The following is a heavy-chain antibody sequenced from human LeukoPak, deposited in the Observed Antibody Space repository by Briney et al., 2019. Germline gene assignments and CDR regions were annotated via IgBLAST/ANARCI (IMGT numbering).Heavy chain of an antibody. J-gene: IGHJ4*02. CDR2: INPNSGGT. CDR3: ARPSHDYGDYVAAGPYFDY. V-gene: IGHV1-2*02. D-gene: IGHD4-17*01. Sequence: ASVKVSCKASGYTFTSYDINWVRQAPGQGLEWMGWINPNSGGTNYAQKFQGRVTMTRDTSISTAYMELSRLRSDDTAVYYCARPSHDYGDYVAAGPYFDYWGQGTLVTVSS. CDR1: GYTFTSYD.